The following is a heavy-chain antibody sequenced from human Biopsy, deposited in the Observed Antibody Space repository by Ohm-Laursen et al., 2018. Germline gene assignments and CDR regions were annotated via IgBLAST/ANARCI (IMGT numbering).Heavy chain of an antibody. D-gene: IGHD3-22*01. CDR3: ARDYDTSGYYYVS. CDR2: IFYRGST. J-gene: IGHJ5*02. Sequence: SDTLSLTCTVSGGSISNNNYYWGWIRQPPGKGLEWIGSIFYRGSTHYKPSLKSRVNIFVDTSKSQFSLKLNSVTAADTAVYYCARDYDTSGYYYVSWGQGTLVTVSS. CDR1: GGSISNNNYY. V-gene: IGHV4-39*01.